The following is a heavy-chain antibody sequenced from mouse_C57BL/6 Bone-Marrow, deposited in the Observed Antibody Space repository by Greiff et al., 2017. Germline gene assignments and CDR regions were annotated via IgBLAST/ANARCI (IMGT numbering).Heavy chain of an antibody. D-gene: IGHD1-1*01. CDR2: IYPRSGNT. V-gene: IGHV1-81*01. Sequence: VMLVESGAELARPGASVKLSCKASGYTFTSYGISWVKQRTGQGLEWIGEIYPRSGNTYYNEKFKGKATLTADKSSSTAYMELRSLTSEDSAVYFCARKRWHYYGSDYWGQGTTLTVSS. J-gene: IGHJ2*01. CDR1: GYTFTSYG. CDR3: ARKRWHYYGSDY.